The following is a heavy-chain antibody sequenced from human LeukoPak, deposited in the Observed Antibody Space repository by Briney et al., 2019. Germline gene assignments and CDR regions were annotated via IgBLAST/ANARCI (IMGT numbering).Heavy chain of an antibody. Sequence: GGSLRLSCAASGFTFSSYAMHWVRQAPGKGLEWVAVISYDGSNKYYADSVKGRFTISRDNAKNSLYLQMNSLRAEDTAVYYCAREAFSSSFGYWGQGTPVTVSS. V-gene: IGHV3-30-3*01. CDR3: AREAFSSSFGY. CDR1: GFTFSSYA. CDR2: ISYDGSNK. J-gene: IGHJ4*02. D-gene: IGHD6-13*01.